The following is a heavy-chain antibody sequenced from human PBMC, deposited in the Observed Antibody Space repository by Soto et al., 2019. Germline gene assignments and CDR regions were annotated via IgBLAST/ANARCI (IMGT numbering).Heavy chain of an antibody. CDR2: IYWDDDK. CDR1: GFSLSTSGVG. Sequence: QITLKESGPTLVKPTQTLTLTCTFSGFSLSTSGVGVGWIRQPPGKALEWLALIYWDDDKWYSPSLKNRLPIAKDTSKNQVVPTMTNMDPVDTAAYYGAHRRQKNWFDPWGQGTLVTVSS. CDR3: AHRRQKNWFDP. J-gene: IGHJ5*02. V-gene: IGHV2-5*02.